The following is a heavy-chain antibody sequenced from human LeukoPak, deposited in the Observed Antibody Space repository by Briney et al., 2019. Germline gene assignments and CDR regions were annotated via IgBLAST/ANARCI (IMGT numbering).Heavy chain of an antibody. J-gene: IGHJ6*04. Sequence: GGSLRLSCAASGFTFSSYSMNWVRQAPGKGLEWVSSISSSSYIYYADSVKGRFTISRDNAKNSLYLQMNSLRAEDTAVYYCARGDIVVVPEARHYYGMDVWGKGTTVTVSS. CDR3: ARGDIVVVPEARHYYGMDV. V-gene: IGHV3-21*01. D-gene: IGHD2-2*01. CDR2: ISSSSYI. CDR1: GFTFSSYS.